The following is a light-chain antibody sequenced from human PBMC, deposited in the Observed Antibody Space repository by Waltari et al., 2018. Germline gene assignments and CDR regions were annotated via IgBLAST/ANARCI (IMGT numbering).Light chain of an antibody. CDR1: RSNIGNNL. V-gene: IGLV1-47*01. J-gene: IGLJ1*01. CDR3: ASWDDRLSGYV. CDR2: KNY. Sequence: QSVLTQPPAASGTPGQRVTISCSGSRSNIGNNLVYWYQQFPGTAPQLLIYKNYERPSGVPDRFSGSRSGTSASLAIRGLRSEDEADYYCASWDDRLSGYVFGPGTKVIVL.